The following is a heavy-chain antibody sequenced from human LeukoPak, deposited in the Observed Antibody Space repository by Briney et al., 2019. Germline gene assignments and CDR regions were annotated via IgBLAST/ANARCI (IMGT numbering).Heavy chain of an antibody. CDR2: IYYSGST. Sequence: SETLSLTCTVSGGSISSVYWSWIRQPPGKGLEWIGYIYYSGSTNYNPSLKSRVTISVDTSKNQFSLKLSSVTAADTAVYYCESLGITGSNAFDYWGQGTMVTVSS. CDR1: GGSISSVY. D-gene: IGHD1-20*01. J-gene: IGHJ3*01. V-gene: IGHV4-59*01. CDR3: ESLGITGSNAFDY.